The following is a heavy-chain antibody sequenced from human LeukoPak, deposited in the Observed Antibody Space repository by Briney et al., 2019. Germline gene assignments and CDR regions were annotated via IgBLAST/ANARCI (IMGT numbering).Heavy chain of an antibody. J-gene: IGHJ6*02. CDR2: ISSCGSTI. D-gene: IGHD2-8*01. Sequence: GGSLRLSCAASGFTFSDSYMSWIRQAPGKGLEWVSYISSCGSTIYYADSVKGRFTISRDNAKNSLYLQMNSLRAEDTAVYYCARVEYCTNGVCRAGYYYGMDVWGQGTTVTVSS. CDR3: ARVEYCTNGVCRAGYYYGMDV. CDR1: GFTFSDSY. V-gene: IGHV3-11*01.